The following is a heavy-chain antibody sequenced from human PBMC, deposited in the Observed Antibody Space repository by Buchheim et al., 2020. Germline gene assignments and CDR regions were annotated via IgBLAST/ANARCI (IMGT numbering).Heavy chain of an antibody. J-gene: IGHJ6*02. Sequence: EVQLLESGGGLVQPGGSLRLSCAASGFTFSSYAMSWVRQAPGKGLEWVSVISGSSSNTYYADSVKGRFTISRDSSKNTLYLQMHSLRAEDTAVYYCAKVAWFGEGPAGYYGMDVWGQGTT. CDR3: AKVAWFGEGPAGYYGMDV. D-gene: IGHD3-10*01. CDR1: GFTFSSYA. CDR2: ISGSSSNT. V-gene: IGHV3-23*01.